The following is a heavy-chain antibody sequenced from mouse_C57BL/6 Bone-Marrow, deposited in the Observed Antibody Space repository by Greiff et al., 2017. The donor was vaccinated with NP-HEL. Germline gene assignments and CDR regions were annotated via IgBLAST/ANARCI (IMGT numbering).Heavy chain of an antibody. J-gene: IGHJ1*03. CDR3: ARHPYDYGYFDV. CDR1: GFTFSSYG. V-gene: IGHV5-6*01. CDR2: ISSGGSYT. Sequence: EVKLMESGGDLVKPGGSLKLSCAASGFTFSSYGMSWVRQTPDKRLAWVATISSGGSYTYYPDSVKGRFTISRDNAKNTLYLQMSSLKSEDTAMYYCARHPYDYGYFDVWGTGTTVTVSS. D-gene: IGHD2-3*01.